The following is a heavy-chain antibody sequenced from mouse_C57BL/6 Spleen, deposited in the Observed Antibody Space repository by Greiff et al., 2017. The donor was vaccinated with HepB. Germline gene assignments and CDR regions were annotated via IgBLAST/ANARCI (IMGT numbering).Heavy chain of an antibody. CDR2: INPNNGGT. CDR3: ARSPHYYGSSYVNAMDY. CDR1: GYTFTDYY. Sequence: EVQLQQSGPELVKPGASVKISCKASGYTFTDYYMNWVKQSHGKSLEWIGDINPNNGGTSYNQKFKGKATLTVDKSSSTAYMALRSLTSEDSAVYYGARSPHYYGSSYVNAMDYWGQGTSVTVSS. J-gene: IGHJ4*01. V-gene: IGHV1-26*01. D-gene: IGHD1-1*01.